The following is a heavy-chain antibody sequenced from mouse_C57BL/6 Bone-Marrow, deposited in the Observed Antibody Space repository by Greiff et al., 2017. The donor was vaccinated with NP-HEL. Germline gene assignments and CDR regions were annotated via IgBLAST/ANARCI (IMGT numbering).Heavy chain of an antibody. CDR1: GYTFTDYN. CDR2: INPNNGGT. Sequence: EVQLQQSGPELVKPGASVKIPCKASGYTFTDYNMDWVKQSPGKSLEWIGDINPNNGGTIYNQKFKGKATLTVDKSSSTAYMELRSLTSEDTAVYYCARPYYGSSPGYFDVWGTGTTVTVSS. J-gene: IGHJ1*03. D-gene: IGHD1-1*01. CDR3: ARPYYGSSPGYFDV. V-gene: IGHV1-18*01.